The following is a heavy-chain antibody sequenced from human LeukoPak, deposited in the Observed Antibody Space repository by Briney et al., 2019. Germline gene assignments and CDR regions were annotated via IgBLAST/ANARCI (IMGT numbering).Heavy chain of an antibody. Sequence: GGSLRLSCAASGFTFSSYAMSWIRQAPGKGLEWVAYISSSSSYTNYADFVKGRFIITGDNAKNSLYLQMTSLRAEATSLYYCAGRGDYPFDYWGQGTLVTVSS. V-gene: IGHV3-11*06. J-gene: IGHJ4*02. CDR2: ISSSSSYT. CDR3: AGRGDYPFDY. D-gene: IGHD4-17*01. CDR1: GFTFSSYA.